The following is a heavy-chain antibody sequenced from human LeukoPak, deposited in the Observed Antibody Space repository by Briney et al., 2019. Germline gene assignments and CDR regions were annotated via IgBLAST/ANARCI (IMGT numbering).Heavy chain of an antibody. CDR1: GFTFSSYG. CDR3: ARDRWVADFDY. J-gene: IGHJ4*02. V-gene: IGHV3-30*03. Sequence: GGSLRLSCAASGFTFSSYGMHWVRQAPGKGLEWVAVISYDGSNKYYADSVKGRFTISRDNSKNTLYLQMNSLRAEDTAVYYCARDRWVADFDYWGQGTLVTVSS. D-gene: IGHD2-15*01. CDR2: ISYDGSNK.